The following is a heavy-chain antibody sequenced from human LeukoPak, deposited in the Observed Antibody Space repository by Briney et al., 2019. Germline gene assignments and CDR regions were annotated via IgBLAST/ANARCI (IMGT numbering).Heavy chain of an antibody. CDR2: IYYSGST. CDR3: ARKTRSGWFSSYYYYYMDV. J-gene: IGHJ6*03. Sequence: PSETLSLTCTVSGGSISSSSYYWGWIRQPPGKGLEWIGSIYYSGSTYYNPSLKSRVTISADTSKNQFSLKLSSVTAADTAVYYCARKTRSGWFSSYYYYYMDVWGKGTTVTVSS. D-gene: IGHD6-19*01. V-gene: IGHV4-39*07. CDR1: GGSISSSSYY.